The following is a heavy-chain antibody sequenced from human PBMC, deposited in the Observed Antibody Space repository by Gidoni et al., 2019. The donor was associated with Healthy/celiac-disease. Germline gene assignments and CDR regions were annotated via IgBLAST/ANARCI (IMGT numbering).Heavy chain of an antibody. Sequence: QVQLVESGGGVVQPGRSRRLSCAASGFTFSSYGMHWVRQAPGKGLEWVAVISYDGSNKYYADSVKGRFTISRDNSKNTLYLQMNSLRAEDTAVYYCAKDGGYGHYFDYWGQGTLVTVSS. J-gene: IGHJ4*02. CDR3: AKDGGYGHYFDY. D-gene: IGHD5-12*01. CDR1: GFTFSSYG. V-gene: IGHV3-30*18. CDR2: ISYDGSNK.